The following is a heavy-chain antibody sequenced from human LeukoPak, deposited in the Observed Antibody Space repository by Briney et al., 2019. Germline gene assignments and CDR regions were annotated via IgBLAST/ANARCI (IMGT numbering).Heavy chain of an antibody. CDR3: AKRGSNTWSDFDY. Sequence: PSETLSLTCTVSGGSISTYYWSWIRQPPGKGLEWIGYIYYSRITNYNPSLKSRATISVDTSKNQFSLKLNSVTAADTAVYYCAKRGSNTWSDFDYWGQGTLVTVSS. V-gene: IGHV4-59*08. J-gene: IGHJ4*02. CDR2: IYYSRIT. D-gene: IGHD6-13*01. CDR1: GGSISTYY.